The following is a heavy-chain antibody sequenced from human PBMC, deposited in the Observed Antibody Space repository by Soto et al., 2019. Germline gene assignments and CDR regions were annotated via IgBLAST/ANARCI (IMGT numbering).Heavy chain of an antibody. J-gene: IGHJ3*02. V-gene: IGHV3-33*01. D-gene: IGHD4-17*01. Sequence: QVQLVESGGGVVQPGTSLRLSCEASGFTFSGFGMHWFSQAPGKGLEWVAVIWYDGSKKYYADCVKGRFTISRDNSKNALYLQMNSLRAEDTAVYYCARGRGGSYGGNSAHFDIWGQGTLVTVSS. CDR2: IWYDGSKK. CDR3: ARGRGGSYGGNSAHFDI. CDR1: GFTFSGFG.